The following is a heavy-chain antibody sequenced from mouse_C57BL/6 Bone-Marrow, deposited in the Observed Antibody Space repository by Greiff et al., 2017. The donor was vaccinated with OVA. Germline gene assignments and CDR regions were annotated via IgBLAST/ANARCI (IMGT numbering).Heavy chain of an antibody. Sequence: VHLVESGAELVRPGTSVKMSCKASGYTFTNYWIGWAKQRPGHGLEWIGDIYPGGGYTNYNEKFKGKATLTADKSSSTAYMQFSSLTSEDSAIYYCAREGFITTVVAHWYFDVWGTGTTVTVSS. CDR3: AREGFITTVVAHWYFDV. CDR2: IYPGGGYT. D-gene: IGHD1-1*01. CDR1: GYTFTNYW. J-gene: IGHJ1*03. V-gene: IGHV1-63*01.